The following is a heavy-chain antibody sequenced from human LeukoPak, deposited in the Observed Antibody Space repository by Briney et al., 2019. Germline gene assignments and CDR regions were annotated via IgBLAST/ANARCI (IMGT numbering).Heavy chain of an antibody. Sequence: GGSLRLSCAASGFTFSNYAMHWVRQPPGKGLEWVAVISHDGSNKNYADSVKGRFTISGDSSKNTLYLQVNSLRVEDTAVYYCARGVCYGEQDSWGQGTLVTVSS. CDR2: ISHDGSNK. V-gene: IGHV3-30-3*01. D-gene: IGHD4-17*01. CDR3: ARGVCYGEQDS. CDR1: GFTFSNYA. J-gene: IGHJ4*02.